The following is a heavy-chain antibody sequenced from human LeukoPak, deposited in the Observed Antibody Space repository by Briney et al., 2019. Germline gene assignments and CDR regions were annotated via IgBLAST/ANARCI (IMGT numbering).Heavy chain of an antibody. CDR3: ATSPSIPAAPNDY. Sequence: ASVKVSCKASGYTFTGYYMHWVRQAPGKGLEWMGRVDPEEGETIYADRFQGRLIITADTFTDTAYMELSSLRSEDTAVYFCATSPSIPAAPNDYWGQGTLVTVSS. D-gene: IGHD2-2*01. CDR2: VDPEEGET. V-gene: IGHV1-69-2*01. J-gene: IGHJ4*02. CDR1: GYTFTGYY.